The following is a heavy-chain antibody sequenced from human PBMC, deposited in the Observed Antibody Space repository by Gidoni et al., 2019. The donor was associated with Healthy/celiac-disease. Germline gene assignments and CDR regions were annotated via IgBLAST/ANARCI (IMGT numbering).Heavy chain of an antibody. D-gene: IGHD2-8*01. CDR3: ARTDLYYVDDYYGMDV. CDR2: INPSGGST. Sequence: QVHLVQSGAEVKKPGVSVKVSCKASVSTFTSYYMHWVPQAPGPGLEWMGIINPSGGSTSYAQKFQGRVTMTRDTSTSTVYMELSSLRSEDTAVYYCARTDLYYVDDYYGMDVWGQGTTVTVSS. CDR1: VSTFTSYY. V-gene: IGHV1-46*01. J-gene: IGHJ6*02.